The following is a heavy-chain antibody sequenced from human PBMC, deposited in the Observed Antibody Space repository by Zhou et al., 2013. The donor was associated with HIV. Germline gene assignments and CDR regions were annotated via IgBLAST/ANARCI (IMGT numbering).Heavy chain of an antibody. D-gene: IGHD5-18*01. CDR1: GYTFTGYY. Sequence: QVQLVQSGAEVKKPGASVKVSCKASGYTFTGYYMHWVRQAPGQGLEWMGWINPNSGGTNYAQKFQGRVTMTRDTSISTAYMELSRLRSDDTAVYYCARVQIYSYGQLLFDYWGQGTLVTVSS. CDR3: ARVQIYSYGQLLFDY. J-gene: IGHJ4*02. V-gene: IGHV1-2*02. CDR2: INPNSGGT.